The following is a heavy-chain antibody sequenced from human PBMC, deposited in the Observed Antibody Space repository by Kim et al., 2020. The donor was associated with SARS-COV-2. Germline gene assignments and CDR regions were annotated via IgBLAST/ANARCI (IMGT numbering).Heavy chain of an antibody. V-gene: IGHV4-59*01. CDR3: ARDRVQAGMDV. Sequence: TNYNPSRKSRVTISVDTSKNQFSLKRSSVTAADTAVYYCARDRVQAGMDVWGQGTTVTVSS. J-gene: IGHJ6*02. CDR2: T. D-gene: IGHD3-10*01.